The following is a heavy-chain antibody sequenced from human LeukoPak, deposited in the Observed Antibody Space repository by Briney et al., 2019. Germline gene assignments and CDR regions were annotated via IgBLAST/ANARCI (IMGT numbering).Heavy chain of an antibody. CDR3: ARKGPKVTIFGVVNRKTYMDV. Sequence: SETLSLTCAVYGGSFSGYYWSWIRQPPGKGLEWIGEINHSGSTNCNPSLKSRVTISVDTSKNQFSLKLSSVTAADTAVYYCARKGPKVTIFGVVNRKTYMDVWGKGTTVTVSS. CDR1: GGSFSGYY. V-gene: IGHV4-34*01. J-gene: IGHJ6*03. D-gene: IGHD3-3*01. CDR2: INHSGST.